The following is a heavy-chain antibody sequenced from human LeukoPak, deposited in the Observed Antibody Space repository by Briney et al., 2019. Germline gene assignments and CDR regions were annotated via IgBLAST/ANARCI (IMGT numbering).Heavy chain of an antibody. Sequence: GGSLRLSRAASGFTFSIYWMTWVRQAPGKGLEWVANIKPDGSEMYYVDSVKGRFTISRDNAKNSLYLQMSSLRAEDTARYYCARPYCSGGSCYSPPDYWGQGTLVTVSS. CDR3: ARPYCSGGSCYSPPDY. CDR2: IKPDGSEM. J-gene: IGHJ4*02. V-gene: IGHV3-7*01. D-gene: IGHD2-15*01. CDR1: GFTFSIYW.